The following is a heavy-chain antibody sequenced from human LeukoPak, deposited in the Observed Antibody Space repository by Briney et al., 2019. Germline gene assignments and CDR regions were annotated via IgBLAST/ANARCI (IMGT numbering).Heavy chain of an antibody. Sequence: SETLSLTCAVSVGSINSGNWWSLVRQSPGKGLEWIGEIYHNGTPNYNPSLKSRVTISADTFKNHFSLKMTSVTAADTAVYYCATAPILRGEGGEHYKYGMDVWGQGTTVIVSS. CDR2: IYHNGTP. CDR1: VGSINSGNW. V-gene: IGHV4-4*02. CDR3: ATAPILRGEGGEHYKYGMDV. D-gene: IGHD2-2*02. J-gene: IGHJ6*02.